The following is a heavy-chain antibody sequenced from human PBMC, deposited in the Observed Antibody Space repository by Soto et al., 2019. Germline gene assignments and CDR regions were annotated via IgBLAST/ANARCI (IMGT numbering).Heavy chain of an antibody. D-gene: IGHD2-15*01. CDR2: ISTSSRAI. J-gene: IGHJ6*03. Sequence: EVQLVESGGGLVQPGGSLRLSCAASGFTFSSYDMNWVRQAPGKGLEWISYISTSSRAIHYADSVKGRFTISRDNVKKSLYRQMNSIRDEDTAVYYCARDRGYCNGGSCYYMDVWGKGTTGTVSS. V-gene: IGHV3-48*02. CDR3: ARDRGYCNGGSCYYMDV. CDR1: GFTFSSYD.